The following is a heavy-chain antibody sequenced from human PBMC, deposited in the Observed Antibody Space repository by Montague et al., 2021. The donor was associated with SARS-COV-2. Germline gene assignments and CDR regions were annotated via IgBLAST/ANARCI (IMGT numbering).Heavy chain of an antibody. D-gene: IGHD3-10*01. CDR2: INGDATTT. J-gene: IGHJ3*02. CDR1: GFTLGYTW. CDR3: VKDRGTPDAFDM. Sequence: SLRLSLSASGFTLGYTWMHWVRQAPGKGLVWIAHINGDATTTKYADSVKGRFTISRDNTQNTLSLQLDSLRAEDTAVYYCVKDRGTPDAFDMWGQGTMVTVSS. V-gene: IGHV3-74*03.